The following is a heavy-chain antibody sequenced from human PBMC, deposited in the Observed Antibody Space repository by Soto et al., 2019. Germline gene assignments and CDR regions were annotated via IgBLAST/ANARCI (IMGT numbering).Heavy chain of an antibody. J-gene: IGHJ4*02. Sequence: SQTLSLTCTVSGGFIRGSDYYWGWIRQPPGRGLEWIGNIYYSGNTNYNPYLKSRVTISVDTSKNQFSLKLSSVTAADTAVYYCARADPDITMISVPGFDYWGQGTLVTSPQ. D-gene: IGHD3-22*01. CDR2: IYYSGNT. CDR3: ARADPDITMISVPGFDY. V-gene: IGHV4-39*07. CDR1: GGFIRGSDYY.